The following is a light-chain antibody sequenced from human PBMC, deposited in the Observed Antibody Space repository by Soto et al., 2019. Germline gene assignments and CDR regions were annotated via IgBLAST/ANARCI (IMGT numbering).Light chain of an antibody. V-gene: IGLV2-14*01. CDR2: EVS. J-gene: IGLJ1*01. CDR1: SSDIGSYNY. Sequence: QSALTQPASVSGSPGQSIAISCTGTSSDIGSYNYVSWYQQHPGKAPKLIIHEVSNRPSGISDHFSGSKSGNTASLTISGLQADDEDDYYCSSHTTYSTRIFGTGTKVTVL. CDR3: SSHTTYSTRI.